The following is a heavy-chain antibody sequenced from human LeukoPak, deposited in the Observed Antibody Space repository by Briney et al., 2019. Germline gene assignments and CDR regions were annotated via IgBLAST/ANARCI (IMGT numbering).Heavy chain of an antibody. CDR3: AKRFWGPTQHFDY. CDR1: GFTFSSYA. D-gene: IGHD3-16*01. Sequence: GGSLRLSCAASGFTFSSYAMSWVRQAPGKGLEWVSAISGSGGSTYDAASVKGRFTISRDNSKNTLYLQMNSLRAEDTAVYYCAKRFWGPTQHFDYWGQGTLVTVSS. CDR2: ISGSGGST. J-gene: IGHJ4*02. V-gene: IGHV3-23*01.